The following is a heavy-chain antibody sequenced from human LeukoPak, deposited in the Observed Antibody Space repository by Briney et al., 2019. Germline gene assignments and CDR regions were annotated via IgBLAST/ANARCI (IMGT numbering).Heavy chain of an antibody. D-gene: IGHD3-16*01. J-gene: IGHJ5*02. CDR1: GYTFTGYY. V-gene: IGHV1-2*02. CDR2: INPNSGGT. Sequence: ASVKVSCKASGYTFTGYYMHWVRHAPGKGLGWMGWINPNSGGTNYAQKFQGRVTMPRDTSISTAYMELSRLRSDDTAVYYCARDRNVFWPYTGEYNWFDPWGQGTLVTVSS. CDR3: ARDRNVFWPYTGEYNWFDP.